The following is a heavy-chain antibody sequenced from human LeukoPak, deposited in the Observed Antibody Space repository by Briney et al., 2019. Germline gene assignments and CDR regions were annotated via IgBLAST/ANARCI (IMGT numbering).Heavy chain of an antibody. CDR3: ARDRQAGVYYFDY. Sequence: GVTLRLSCAAYGFTLSSYWMSWVRQAPGKGLEWVANIKQDGSQKYYVDSVKGRFTISRDNAKNSLYLQMNSLRGEDTAVYYCARDRQAGVYYFDYWGQGTLVSVSS. D-gene: IGHD2-8*01. CDR1: GFTLSSYW. V-gene: IGHV3-7*01. J-gene: IGHJ4*02. CDR2: IKQDGSQK.